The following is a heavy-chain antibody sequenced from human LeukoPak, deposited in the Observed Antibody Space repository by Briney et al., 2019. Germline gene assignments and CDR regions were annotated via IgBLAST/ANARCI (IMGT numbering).Heavy chain of an antibody. J-gene: IGHJ5*02. D-gene: IGHD2-2*01. Sequence: SETLSLTCTVSGGSISSGSYYWSWIRQPAGKGLEWIGRIYTSGSTNYNPSLKSRVTISVDTSKNQFSLKLSSVTAADTAVYYCAREKIVVVPAAIYWFDPWGQGTLVTVSS. CDR3: AREKIVVVPAAIYWFDP. V-gene: IGHV4-61*02. CDR2: IYTSGST. CDR1: GGSISSGSYY.